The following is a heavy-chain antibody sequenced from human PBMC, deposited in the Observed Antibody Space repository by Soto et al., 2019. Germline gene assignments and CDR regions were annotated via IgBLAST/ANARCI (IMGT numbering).Heavy chain of an antibody. Sequence: EVQLVESGGGLVQPGGSLRLSCAASGFSLSSHSMNWVRQAPGKGLEWISYISGSSETKYNADSVEGRFTTSRDNAKNLVYLQMNSLRDGDTALYYCARGTSLGYYSYGMDVWGQGTTVTVSS. J-gene: IGHJ6*02. CDR2: ISGSSETK. D-gene: IGHD3-3*01. CDR3: ARGTSLGYYSYGMDV. V-gene: IGHV3-48*02. CDR1: GFSLSSHS.